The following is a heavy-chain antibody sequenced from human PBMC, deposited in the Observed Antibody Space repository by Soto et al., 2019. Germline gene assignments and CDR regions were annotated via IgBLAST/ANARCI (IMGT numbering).Heavy chain of an antibody. V-gene: IGHV3-33*01. CDR2: IWYDGSNK. Sequence: GGSLRLSCAASGFTFSSYGMHWVRQAPGKGLEWVAVIWYDGSNKYYADSVKGRFTISRDNSKNTLYLQMNSLRAEDTAVYYCARDNAPYCGGDCPDAFDIWGQGTMVTVSS. D-gene: IGHD2-21*01. J-gene: IGHJ3*02. CDR3: ARDNAPYCGGDCPDAFDI. CDR1: GFTFSSYG.